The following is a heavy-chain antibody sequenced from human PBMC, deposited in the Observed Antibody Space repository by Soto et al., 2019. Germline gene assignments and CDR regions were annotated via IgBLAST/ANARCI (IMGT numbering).Heavy chain of an antibody. CDR2: ISGSGGST. CDR1: GFTFSSYA. J-gene: IGHJ4*02. Sequence: EVQLLESGGGLVQPGGSLRLSCAASGFTFSSYAMSWVRQAPGKGLEWVSAISGSGGSTYYADSVKGRFTISRDNSKNTLYLQMNSLRAEDTAVYYCAKATPDSSGYYFGYYFDYWGQGTLVTVSS. D-gene: IGHD3-22*01. V-gene: IGHV3-23*01. CDR3: AKATPDSSGYYFGYYFDY.